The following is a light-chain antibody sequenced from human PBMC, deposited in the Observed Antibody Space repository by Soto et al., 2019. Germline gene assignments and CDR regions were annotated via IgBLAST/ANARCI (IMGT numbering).Light chain of an antibody. CDR3: QQYNSVPRA. CDR2: AAS. V-gene: IGKV1-27*01. J-gene: IGKJ3*01. CDR1: QGISNY. Sequence: DSQMTQSPSSLSASVGDRVTITCRASQGISNYLAWYQQKPGKVPKLLIYAASTLHSGVPSRFSGSGSGTDFPLTISGLRPEDVAAYWCQQYNSVPRAFGPGTKVDIK.